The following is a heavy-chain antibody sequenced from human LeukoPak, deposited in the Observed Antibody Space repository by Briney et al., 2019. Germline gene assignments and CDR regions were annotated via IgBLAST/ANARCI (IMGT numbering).Heavy chain of an antibody. V-gene: IGHV1-18*01. Sequence: ASVKVSCKASGSSFTSYGISWVREAPGQGLEWMGWITTYNGNTNSAQNFQGRVTMTADTSTSTANMLLKSLRADDTAVYYCARAVAGCPFDYWGQGTLVTVSS. J-gene: IGHJ4*02. CDR3: ARAVAGCPFDY. D-gene: IGHD6-19*01. CDR2: ITTYNGNT. CDR1: GSSFTSYG.